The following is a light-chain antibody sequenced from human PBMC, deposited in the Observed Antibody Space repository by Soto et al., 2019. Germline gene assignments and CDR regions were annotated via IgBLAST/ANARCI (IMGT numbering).Light chain of an antibody. Sequence: QSVLTQPPSVSGAPGQRATISCTGTSSNIGAGYEVHWYQKLPGTAPKLLFYGNSNRPSGVPDRFSGSKSGTSSSLASTGLQAEDEADYYCQSYDSSLSWVFGAGTKVTVL. CDR2: GNS. J-gene: IGLJ1*01. CDR3: QSYDSSLSWV. V-gene: IGLV1-40*01. CDR1: SSNIGAGYE.